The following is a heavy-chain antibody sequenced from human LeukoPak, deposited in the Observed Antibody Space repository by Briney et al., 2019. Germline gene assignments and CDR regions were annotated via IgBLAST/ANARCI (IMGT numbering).Heavy chain of an antibody. D-gene: IGHD4-17*01. J-gene: IGHJ5*02. CDR1: GFTFSTYS. Sequence: TGGSLRLSCAASGFTFSTYSINWVRQAPGKGLEWVANINPDGSDKYYVDSVKGRFTISRDNAKSSLYLQMNSLRAEDTAVYYCAKLPYGDYNHHWGQGTLVTVSS. CDR2: INPDGSDK. CDR3: AKLPYGDYNHH. V-gene: IGHV3-7*05.